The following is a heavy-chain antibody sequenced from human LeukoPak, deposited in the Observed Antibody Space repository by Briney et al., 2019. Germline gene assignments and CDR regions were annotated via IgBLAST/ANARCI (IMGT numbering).Heavy chain of an antibody. Sequence: VASVKVSCKASGYTFTSYDINWVRRATGQGLEWMGWMNPNSGNTGYAQKFQGRVTMTRNTSISTAYMELSSLRSEDTAVYYCAKDLISGYSGYDSGEMATISALGYWGQGTLVTVSS. CDR3: AKDLISGYSGYDSGEMATISALGY. V-gene: IGHV1-8*01. J-gene: IGHJ4*02. CDR1: GYTFTSYD. CDR2: MNPNSGNT. D-gene: IGHD5-12*01.